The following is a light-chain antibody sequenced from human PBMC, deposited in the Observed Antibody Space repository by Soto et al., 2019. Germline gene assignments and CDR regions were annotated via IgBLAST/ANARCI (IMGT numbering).Light chain of an antibody. CDR1: QGISTY. CDR3: QQLDRYPIFT. J-gene: IGKJ3*01. CDR2: AAS. V-gene: IGKV1-9*01. Sequence: DIPLTQSPSFLSASVGDRVTITCRASQGISTYLAWYQQKPGKAPKLLIYAASTLQSGVPSRFSGSGSGTEFTLTISSLQPEDFATYYCQQLDRYPIFTFGPGTKVDRK.